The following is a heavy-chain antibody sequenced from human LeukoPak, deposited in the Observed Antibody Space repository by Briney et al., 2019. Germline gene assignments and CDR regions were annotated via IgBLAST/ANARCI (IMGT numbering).Heavy chain of an antibody. Sequence: GASVKVSCKASGYTFTSYDINWVRQATGQGLEWMGWMNPNSGNTGYAQKFQGRVTMTRNTSISTAYMELSSLRSEDTAVYYCATGVKDYDFWSGYWDNYYYYYTDVWGKGTTVTVS. D-gene: IGHD3-3*01. V-gene: IGHV1-8*01. J-gene: IGHJ6*03. CDR1: GYTFTSYD. CDR2: MNPNSGNT. CDR3: ATGVKDYDFWSGYWDNYYYYYTDV.